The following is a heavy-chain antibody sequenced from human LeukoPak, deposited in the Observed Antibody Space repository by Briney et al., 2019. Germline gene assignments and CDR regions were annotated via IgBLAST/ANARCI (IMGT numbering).Heavy chain of an antibody. J-gene: IGHJ5*02. Sequence: SETLYLTCTVSGGSINSYYWSWIRQSPGKGLEWIGYIYYSGSTNYNPPLKSRVTISVDTSKNQFSLKLTSVTAADTAVYYCARDGSGWSGWFDPWGQGTLVTVSS. CDR2: IYYSGST. CDR3: ARDGSGWSGWFDP. V-gene: IGHV4-59*01. CDR1: GGSINSYY. D-gene: IGHD6-19*01.